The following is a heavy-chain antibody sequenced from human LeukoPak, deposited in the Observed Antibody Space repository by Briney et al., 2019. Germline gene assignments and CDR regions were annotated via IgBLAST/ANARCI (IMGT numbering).Heavy chain of an antibody. CDR1: GGSFSGYY. V-gene: IGHV4-34*01. Sequence: KPSETLSLTCAVYGGSFSGYYWSWIRQPPGKGLEWIGEINHSGSTNYNPSLKSRVTISVDTSKNQFSLKLSSVTAADTAVYYCARESRYWGQGTLVTVSS. J-gene: IGHJ4*02. CDR3: ARESRY. CDR2: INHSGST.